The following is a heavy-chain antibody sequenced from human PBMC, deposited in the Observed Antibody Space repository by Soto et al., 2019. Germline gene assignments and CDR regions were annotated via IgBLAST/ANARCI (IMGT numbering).Heavy chain of an antibody. J-gene: IGHJ6*02. V-gene: IGHV3-23*01. D-gene: IGHD1-1*01. CDR3: APRGNWNGLGYYYYYGMDV. CDR2: ISGSGGST. Sequence: GGSLRLSCAASGFTFSSYAMSWVRQAPGKGLEWVSAISGSGGSTYYADSVKGRFTISRDNSKSTLYLQMNSLRAEDTAVYYCAPRGNWNGLGYYYYYGMDVWGQGTTVTVSS. CDR1: GFTFSSYA.